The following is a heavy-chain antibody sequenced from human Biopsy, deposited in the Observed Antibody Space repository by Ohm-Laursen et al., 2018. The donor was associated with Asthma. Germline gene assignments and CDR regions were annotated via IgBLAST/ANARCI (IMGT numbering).Heavy chain of an antibody. CDR1: GYTFIGCP. Sequence: GASVTVSCKASGYTFIGCPIHWMRQAPGQGLEWMGRINPNGSGTNYAQKFQGRVTMTRDTSISTAYMEVSRLRSDDTAVYYCARGQKSAGDRWFDPWGQGTLVTVSS. J-gene: IGHJ5*02. CDR2: INPNGSGT. D-gene: IGHD6-13*01. CDR3: ARGQKSAGDRWFDP. V-gene: IGHV1-2*06.